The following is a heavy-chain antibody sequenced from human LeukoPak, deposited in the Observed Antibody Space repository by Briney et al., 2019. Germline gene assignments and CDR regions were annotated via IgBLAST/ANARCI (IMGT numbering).Heavy chain of an antibody. V-gene: IGHV1-2*02. CDR1: GYTFTGYY. Sequence: ASVKVSCKASGYTFTGYYMHWVRQAPGQGLKWMGWINPNSGGTNYAQKFQGRVTMTRDTSISTAYMELSRLRSDDTAVYYWARDASGVMVDYWGQGTLVTVSS. J-gene: IGHJ4*02. D-gene: IGHD3-16*01. CDR3: ARDASGVMVDY. CDR2: INPNSGGT.